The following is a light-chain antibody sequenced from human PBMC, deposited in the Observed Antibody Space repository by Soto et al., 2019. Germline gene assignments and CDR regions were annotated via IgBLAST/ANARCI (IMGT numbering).Light chain of an antibody. Sequence: DIQMTQSPSSLSASVGDRVTITCQATHDIDNNLNWYQQQPGKAPKLLIYDASNLETGVPSRFSGGGFGTDFTFTISSLQPEDIATYFCQQYDNLPYTFGQGTGWRSN. J-gene: IGKJ2*01. V-gene: IGKV1-33*01. CDR1: HDIDNN. CDR3: QQYDNLPYT. CDR2: DAS.